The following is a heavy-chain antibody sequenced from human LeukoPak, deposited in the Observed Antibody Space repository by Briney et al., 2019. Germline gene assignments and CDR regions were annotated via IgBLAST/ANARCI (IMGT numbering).Heavy chain of an antibody. D-gene: IGHD3-22*01. V-gene: IGHV3-23*01. Sequence: PGGSLGLSCAASGFTFSSYGMTWVRQAPGKGLEWVSGISGSGGTTYYADSVKGRFTISRDNSKNSLSLQVSSLRAEDTAVYYCAKTNGYYSDWGQGTLVTVSS. CDR2: ISGSGGTT. CDR3: AKTNGYYSD. CDR1: GFTFSSYG. J-gene: IGHJ4*02.